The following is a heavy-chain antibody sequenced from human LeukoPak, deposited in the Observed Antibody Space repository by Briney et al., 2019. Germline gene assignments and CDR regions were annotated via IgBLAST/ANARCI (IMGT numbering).Heavy chain of an antibody. CDR2: SYDGSNK. V-gene: IGHV3-30-3*01. D-gene: IGHD2-2*01. J-gene: IGHJ1*01. Sequence: SYDGSNKYYADSVKGRFTNSRDNSKNTLYLQMNSLRAEDTAVYYCTRAASDCSSTSCFTRYFQHWGQGTLVTVSS. CDR3: TRAASDCSSTSCFTRYFQH.